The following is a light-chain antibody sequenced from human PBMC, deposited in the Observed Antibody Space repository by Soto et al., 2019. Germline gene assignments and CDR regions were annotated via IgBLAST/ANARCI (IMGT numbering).Light chain of an antibody. CDR1: STDFVSYNR. CDR2: EAS. Sequence: QSALTQPPSVSGSPGQSVTISCTGTSTDFVSYNRVSWYQQPPGTAPKLIIYEASNRPSGVPDRFSGSKSGTSASLAISGLQSDDEADYYCSTWDATLNALIFGGGTKLTVL. CDR3: STWDATLNALI. J-gene: IGLJ2*01. V-gene: IGLV2-18*01.